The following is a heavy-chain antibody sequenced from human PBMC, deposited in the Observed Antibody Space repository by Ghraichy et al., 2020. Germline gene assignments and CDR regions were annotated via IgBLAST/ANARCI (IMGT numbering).Heavy chain of an antibody. D-gene: IGHD3-10*01. CDR1: GYTLTELS. CDR2: FDPEDGET. CDR3: ATNIFMVRGVIIRKFDY. J-gene: IGHJ4*02. Sequence: ASVKVSCKVSGYTLTELSMHWVRQAPGKGLEWMGGFDPEDGETIYAQKFQGRVTMTEDTSTDTAYMELSSLRSEDTAVYYCATNIFMVRGVIIRKFDYWGQGTLVTVSS. V-gene: IGHV1-24*01.